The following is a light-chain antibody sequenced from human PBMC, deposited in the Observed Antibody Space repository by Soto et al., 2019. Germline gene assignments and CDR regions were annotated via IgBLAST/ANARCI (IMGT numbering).Light chain of an antibody. Sequence: QAVVTQEPSFSVSPGRTVTRTCGLSSGSVSTSYYPSWYQQTPGQAPRTLIYSTNTRSSGVPDRFSGSILGNKAALTITGAQADDESDYYCVLYMGSGIWVFGGGTQLTVL. CDR2: STN. J-gene: IGLJ3*02. V-gene: IGLV8-61*01. CDR3: VLYMGSGIWV. CDR1: SGSVSTSYY.